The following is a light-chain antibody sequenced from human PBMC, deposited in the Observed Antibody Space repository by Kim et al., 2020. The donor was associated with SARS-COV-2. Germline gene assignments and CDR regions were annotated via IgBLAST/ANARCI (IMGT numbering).Light chain of an antibody. Sequence: PGGTVTRTCESSTGTVTSGHYPYWFQQRPGQAPRTLIYDTNRQHSWTPARFSDSLLGGKAALTLSGAQPDDEADYYCLLSSGGVRVFGGGTQLTVL. V-gene: IGLV7-46*01. CDR3: LLSSGGVRV. J-gene: IGLJ3*02. CDR2: DTN. CDR1: TGTVTSGHY.